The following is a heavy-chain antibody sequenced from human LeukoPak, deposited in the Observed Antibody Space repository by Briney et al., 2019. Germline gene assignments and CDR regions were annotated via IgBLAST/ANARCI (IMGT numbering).Heavy chain of an antibody. CDR1: GGSISSYY. D-gene: IGHD3-16*01. CDR3: ARADYRYYFDY. V-gene: IGHV4-59*01. Sequence: SETLSLTCTVPGGSISSYYWSWIRQPPGKGLEWIGYIYYSGSTNYNPSLKSRVTISVDTSKNQFSLKLSSVTAADTAVYYCARADYRYYFDYWGQGTLVTVSS. CDR2: IYYSGST. J-gene: IGHJ4*02.